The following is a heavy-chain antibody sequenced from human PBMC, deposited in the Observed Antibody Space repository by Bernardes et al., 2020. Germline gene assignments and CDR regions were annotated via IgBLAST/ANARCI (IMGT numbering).Heavy chain of an antibody. D-gene: IGHD3-16*01. V-gene: IGHV1-2*02. CDR2: INPNSRRT. CDR1: GCNFTRYS. CDR3: AEGMQAFASASPCGMYV. J-gene: IGHJ6*02. Sequence: ASVKVSCKHSGCNFTRYSMHRVRQAPGQGREWMGWINPNSRRTNHAEKFPGRVTMTRDTSSTTAYMELGWLRSDDTGTYYCAEGMQAFASASPCGMYVWGQGTTVTVSS.